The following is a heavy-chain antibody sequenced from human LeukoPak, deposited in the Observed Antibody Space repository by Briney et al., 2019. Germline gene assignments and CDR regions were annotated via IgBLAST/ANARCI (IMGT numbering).Heavy chain of an antibody. Sequence: PGGSLRLSCAASGFTFDDYAMHWVRQAPGKGLEWVSGISWNSGSIGYADSVKGRFTISRDNAKNSLYLQMNSLRAEDTALYYCAKDIRRITIFGARTRNYYYYYMDVWGKGTTVTVSS. CDR2: ISWNSGSI. V-gene: IGHV3-9*01. CDR3: AKDIRRITIFGARTRNYYYYYMDV. CDR1: GFTFDDYA. J-gene: IGHJ6*03. D-gene: IGHD3-3*01.